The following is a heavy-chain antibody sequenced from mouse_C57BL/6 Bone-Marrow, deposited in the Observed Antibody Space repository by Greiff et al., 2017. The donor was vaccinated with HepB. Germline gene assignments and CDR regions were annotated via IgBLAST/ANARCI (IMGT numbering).Heavy chain of an antibody. Sequence: VQLQQSGPELVKPGASVKISCKASGYTFTDYYMNWVKQSHGKSLEWIGDINPNNGGTSYNQKFKGKATLTVDKSSSTAYMELRSLTSEDSAVYYCARVGDSNYVFYAMDYWGQGTSVTVSS. CDR3: ARVGDSNYVFYAMDY. CDR1: GYTFTDYY. V-gene: IGHV1-26*01. D-gene: IGHD2-5*01. CDR2: INPNNGGT. J-gene: IGHJ4*01.